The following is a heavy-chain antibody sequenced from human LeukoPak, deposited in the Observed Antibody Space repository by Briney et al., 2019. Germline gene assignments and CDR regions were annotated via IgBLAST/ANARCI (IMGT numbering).Heavy chain of an antibody. CDR1: DYFIISGHF. CDR2: ISHTGST. J-gene: IGHJ4*02. CDR3: ARGDEHFDY. D-gene: IGHD2-21*02. Sequence: PSETLSLTCTVSDYFIISGHFWAWIRQPPGEGLEWIAMISHTGSTYYNPSLKSRVTISVDTSKNQFSLKLSSVTAADTAVYYCARGDEHFDYWGQGTLVTVSS. V-gene: IGHV4-38-2*02.